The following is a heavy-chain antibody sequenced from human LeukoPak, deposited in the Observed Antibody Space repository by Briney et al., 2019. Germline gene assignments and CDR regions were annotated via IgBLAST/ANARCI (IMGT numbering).Heavy chain of an antibody. CDR2: IIPILGIA. CDR1: GGTFISYA. Sequence: SVTVSFTASGGTFISYAFSWVRQAPGQGLEWMGGIIPILGIANYAQKFHGRVTITADRSTSTAYMYLSSLSSGDTAVYYCPRDGGGDSSSWSSRFYYWGEGRLVTVSS. CDR3: PRDGGGDSSSWSSRFYY. V-gene: IGHV1-69*10. D-gene: IGHD6-13*01. J-gene: IGHJ4*02.